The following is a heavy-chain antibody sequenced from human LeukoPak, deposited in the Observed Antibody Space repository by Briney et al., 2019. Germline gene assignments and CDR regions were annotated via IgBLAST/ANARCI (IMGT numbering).Heavy chain of an antibody. CDR1: GYTFTVYY. D-gene: IGHD2-15*01. CDR3: ARGPDIVVVVAATPGDYYGMDV. V-gene: IGHV1-2*02. CDR2: INPNSGGT. Sequence: ASVKVSCTASGYTFTVYYMHWVRQAPGQGLEWMGWINPNSGGTNYAQKFQGRVTMTRDTSISTAYMELSRLRSDDTAVYYCARGPDIVVVVAATPGDYYGMDVWGQGTTVTVSS. J-gene: IGHJ6*02.